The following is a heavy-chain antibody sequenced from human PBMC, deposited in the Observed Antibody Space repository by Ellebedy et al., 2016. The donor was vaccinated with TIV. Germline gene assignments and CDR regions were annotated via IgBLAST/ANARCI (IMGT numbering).Heavy chain of an antibody. CDR3: VREDDTETVTPDY. J-gene: IGHJ4*02. D-gene: IGHD4-23*01. Sequence: PGGSLRLSCAASGFIFSDYPMNWVRQAPRKGLEWVSAISSSSRSIYYADSVKGRFVISRDNGKNSLFLQMNSLRDEDTAVYYCVREDDTETVTPDYWGQGTQVTVSS. CDR2: ISSSSRSI. V-gene: IGHV3-21*01. CDR1: GFIFSDYP.